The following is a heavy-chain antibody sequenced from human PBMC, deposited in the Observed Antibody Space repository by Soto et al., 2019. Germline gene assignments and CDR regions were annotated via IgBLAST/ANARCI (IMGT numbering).Heavy chain of an antibody. D-gene: IGHD2-15*01. Sequence: ASVKVSCKVSGYTLTELSMHWVRQAPGKGLEWMGGVDPEDGETIYAQKFQGRVTMTRDTSTSTVYMELSSLRSEDTAVYYCARSLVAADSGAFDIWGQGTMVTVSS. CDR1: GYTLTELS. V-gene: IGHV1-24*01. J-gene: IGHJ3*02. CDR2: VDPEDGET. CDR3: ARSLVAADSGAFDI.